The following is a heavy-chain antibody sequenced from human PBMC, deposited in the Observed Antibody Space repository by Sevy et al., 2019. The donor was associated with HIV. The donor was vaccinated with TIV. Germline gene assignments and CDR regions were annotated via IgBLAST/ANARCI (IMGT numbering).Heavy chain of an antibody. V-gene: IGHV3-13*01. CDR2: IGTAGDT. CDR3: ARAPRGDYGMDV. J-gene: IGHJ6*02. CDR1: GFTFSSYD. Sequence: GGSLRLSCAASGFTFSSYDMHWVRQATGKGLEWVSAIGTAGDTYYPGSVKGRFTISKENAKNSLYLQMNSLRAGETAVYYCARAPRGDYGMDVWGQGTTVTVSS.